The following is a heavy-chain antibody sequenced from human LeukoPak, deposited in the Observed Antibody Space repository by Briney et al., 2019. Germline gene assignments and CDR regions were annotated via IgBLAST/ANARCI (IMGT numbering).Heavy chain of an antibody. CDR3: AREGDSSVWYFDY. J-gene: IGHJ4*02. D-gene: IGHD6-19*01. CDR2: IYSGGST. V-gene: IGHV3-66*01. CDR1: GFTVSSNY. Sequence: GGSLRLSCTASGFTVSSNYMCWVRQAPGKGLEWVSVIYSGGSTYYADSVKDRFTISRDNSKNTLYLQMNSLRAEDTAVYYCAREGDSSVWYFDYWGQGTLVTVSS.